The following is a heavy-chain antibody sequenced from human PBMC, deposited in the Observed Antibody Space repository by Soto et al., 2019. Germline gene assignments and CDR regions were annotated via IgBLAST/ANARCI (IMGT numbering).Heavy chain of an antibody. CDR1: GGSISSPSYY. J-gene: IGHJ4*02. V-gene: IGHV4-39*01. CDR3: ARLTVITTFRRDY. Sequence: QLQLQESGPGLVKPSENLSLTCSVSGGSISSPSYYWGWIRQPPGKGLEWIGSIYYSGNTYYNPSLKSRVTIFVDTSRNQFSLKVNSVTAADTAVYFCARLTVITTFRRDYWGQGTLVTVSS. D-gene: IGHD1-1*01. CDR2: IYYSGNT.